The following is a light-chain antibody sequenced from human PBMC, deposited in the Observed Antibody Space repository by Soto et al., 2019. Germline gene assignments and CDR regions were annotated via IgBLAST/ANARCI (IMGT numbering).Light chain of an antibody. Sequence: ELVLTQSPGTLSLFPGERATLSCRASQSLITRYLAWYQHKPGQAPRLLIYGASIRATVIPDRFSGSGSGTDFTITISRLEPEDFAVYYCHHYGTSPTFGQGTRLEIK. CDR2: GAS. J-gene: IGKJ5*01. CDR3: HHYGTSPT. CDR1: QSLITRY. V-gene: IGKV3-20*01.